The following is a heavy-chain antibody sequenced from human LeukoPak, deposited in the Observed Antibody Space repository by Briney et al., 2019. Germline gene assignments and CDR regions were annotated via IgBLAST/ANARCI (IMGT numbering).Heavy chain of an antibody. CDR2: IYTSGST. Sequence: KPSETLSLTCALSAGSISSYYWSWIRQPAGKGLKWIGRIYTSGSTNYNPSLKSRVPMSLDTSKSQFSLRLSSVTAADTAVYYCAREQRDTAMSRGLDYWGQGTLVTVSS. D-gene: IGHD5-18*01. J-gene: IGHJ4*02. CDR3: AREQRDTAMSRGLDY. V-gene: IGHV4-4*07. CDR1: AGSISSYY.